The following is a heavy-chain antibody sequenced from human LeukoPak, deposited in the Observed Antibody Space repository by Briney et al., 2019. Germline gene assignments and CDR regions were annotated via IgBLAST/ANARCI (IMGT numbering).Heavy chain of an antibody. CDR1: GCSFSRYS. D-gene: IGHD1-7*01. V-gene: IGHV3-21*01. CDR2: ISSGSGHI. Sequence: GGSLRLSCAASGCSFSRYSMNWVRQAPGKGLEWVSSISSGSGHIFYADPVRGRFTISRDNAKDSLYLQMNSLRAGDAAVYYCARGGTGATRDDTFDIWGQGAMVTVSS. J-gene: IGHJ3*02. CDR3: ARGGTGATRDDTFDI.